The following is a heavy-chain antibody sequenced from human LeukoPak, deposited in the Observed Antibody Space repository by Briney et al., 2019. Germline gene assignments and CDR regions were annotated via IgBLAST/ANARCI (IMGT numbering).Heavy chain of an antibody. CDR1: GFTFDDYA. V-gene: IGHV3-43*02. D-gene: IGHD3-22*01. Sequence: GESLRLSCAASGFTFDDYAMHWVRQAPGKGLEWVSLISGDGRSTYFADSVKGRFTISRDNSKNYLYLQMNSLRTEDTALYYCAKVYRYYDSSCQHWGQGTLVTVSS. CDR2: ISGDGRST. J-gene: IGHJ1*01. CDR3: AKVYRYYDSSCQH.